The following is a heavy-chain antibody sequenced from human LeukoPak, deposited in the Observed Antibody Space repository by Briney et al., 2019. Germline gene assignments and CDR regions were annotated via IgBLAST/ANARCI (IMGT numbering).Heavy chain of an antibody. Sequence: PGGSLRLSCAASGFTFSNYWMSWVRQAPGKGLEWVANIKQDGSEKYYVDSVKGRFTISRDNAKNSLYLQMNSLRAEDTAVYYCAKSSDIVATEEGLGAFDIWGQGTMVTVSS. CDR2: IKQDGSEK. J-gene: IGHJ3*02. CDR3: AKSSDIVATEEGLGAFDI. V-gene: IGHV3-7*03. D-gene: IGHD5-12*01. CDR1: GFTFSNYW.